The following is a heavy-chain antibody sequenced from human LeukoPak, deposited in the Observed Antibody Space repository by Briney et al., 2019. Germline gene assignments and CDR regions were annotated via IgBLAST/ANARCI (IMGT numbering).Heavy chain of an antibody. CDR3: ARERYDFWSGYSMSDYYYYMDV. CDR1: GFTFSSYA. J-gene: IGHJ6*03. V-gene: IGHV3-30*04. D-gene: IGHD3-3*01. CDR2: ISYDGSNK. Sequence: GSLRLSCAASGFTFSSYAMHWVRQAPGKGLEWVAVISYDGSNKYYADSVKGRFTISRDNSKNTLYLQMNSLRAEDTAVYYCARERYDFWSGYSMSDYYYYMDVWGKGTTVTVSS.